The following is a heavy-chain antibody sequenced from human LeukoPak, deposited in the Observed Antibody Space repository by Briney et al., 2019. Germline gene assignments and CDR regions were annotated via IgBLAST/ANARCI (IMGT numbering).Heavy chain of an antibody. V-gene: IGHV3-74*01. CDR1: GFTFSGYW. Sequence: GSLRLSCAASGFTFSGYWMHWVRQAPGKGLVWVSRINRDGSSTNYADSVKGRFTISRDNAKNTLYLQMNTLRAEDTAVYYCARGGTYSSGLPGSWGQGTLVTVSS. CDR3: ARGGTYSSGLPGS. D-gene: IGHD5-18*01. J-gene: IGHJ5*02. CDR2: INRDGSST.